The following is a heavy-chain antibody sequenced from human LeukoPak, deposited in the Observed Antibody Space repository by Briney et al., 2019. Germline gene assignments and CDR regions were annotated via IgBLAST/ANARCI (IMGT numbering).Heavy chain of an antibody. V-gene: IGHV5-51*01. CDR2: IYPGDSDT. CDR1: GYTFTNYW. Sequence: GESLKISCKGSGYTFTNYWIGWVRQMPGKGLEFMGIIYPGDSDTRYSPSFQGQVTISADKSISTAYLQWSSLKASDTAMYYCASLAAAGTVGWFDPWGQGTLVTVSS. D-gene: IGHD6-13*01. J-gene: IGHJ5*02. CDR3: ASLAAAGTVGWFDP.